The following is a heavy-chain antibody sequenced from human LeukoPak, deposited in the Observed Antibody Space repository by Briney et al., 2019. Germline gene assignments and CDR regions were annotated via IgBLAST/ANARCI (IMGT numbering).Heavy chain of an antibody. Sequence: SETLSLTCTVSGGSISSGDYYWSWIRQPPGKGLEWIGYIYYSGSTYYNPSLKSRVTISVDTSKNQFSLKLSSVTAADTAVYYCARRRKYYDSSGYSLYNWFDPWAREPWSPSPQ. D-gene: IGHD3-22*01. CDR3: ARRRKYYDSSGYSLYNWFDP. J-gene: IGHJ5*02. CDR2: IYYSGST. V-gene: IGHV4-30-4*01. CDR1: GGSISSGDYY.